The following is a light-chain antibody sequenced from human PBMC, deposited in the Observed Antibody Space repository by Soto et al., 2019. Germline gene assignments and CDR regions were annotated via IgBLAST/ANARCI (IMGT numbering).Light chain of an antibody. Sequence: DVQMTQSPSTLSASIGDRVTITCRASEDINDWLAWYQQKPGKAPKLLIYATSNLQSGVPSRFSGSGSGTEFTLTISSLQPDDFATYYCQHYNSYSEAFGQGTKVDIK. V-gene: IGKV1-5*01. CDR1: EDINDW. J-gene: IGKJ1*01. CDR2: ATS. CDR3: QHYNSYSEA.